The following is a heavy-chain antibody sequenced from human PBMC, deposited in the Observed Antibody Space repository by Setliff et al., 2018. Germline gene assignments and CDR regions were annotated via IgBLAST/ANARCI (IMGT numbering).Heavy chain of an antibody. D-gene: IGHD4-4*01. CDR2: ISGDSVYI. Sequence: GSLRLSCAASGFTFSTYSMSWVRQAPGKGLEWVSAISGDSVYIYYADSVKGRFTISRDISKNTLSLQLNSLRAEDTAVYYCAKQRTITFSNDAFDVWGQGTMVTVSS. CDR1: GFTFSTYS. V-gene: IGHV3-23*01. J-gene: IGHJ3*01. CDR3: AKQRTITFSNDAFDV.